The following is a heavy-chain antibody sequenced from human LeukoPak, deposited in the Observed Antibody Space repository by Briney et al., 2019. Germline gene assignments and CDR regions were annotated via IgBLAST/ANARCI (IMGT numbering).Heavy chain of an antibody. V-gene: IGHV3-48*01. CDR3: ARGSTYYDSSGQVPFDY. Sequence: GGSLTLSCAASGFTFSSYSMNWVRQAPGKGLEWGSYISSSSSTIYYADSVKGRFTISRDNGKNTLYLQMNSLRAEDTAVYYCARGSTYYDSSGQVPFDYWGQGTLVTVSS. CDR2: ISSSSSTI. J-gene: IGHJ4*02. D-gene: IGHD3-22*01. CDR1: GFTFSSYS.